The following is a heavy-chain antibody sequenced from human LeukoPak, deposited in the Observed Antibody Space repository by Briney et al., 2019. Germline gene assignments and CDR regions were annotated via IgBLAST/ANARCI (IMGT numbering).Heavy chain of an antibody. CDR1: GFTFSSYG. J-gene: IGHJ4*02. Sequence: GGSLRLSYVASGFTFSSYGMHWVRRAPGKGLDWMTFIRYDGSQKYYADSARGRFTISRDDSKNTLSLQMNSLRAEDTAVYYCALGYNFGYQYFDFWGQGTLVTVSS. CDR3: ALGYNFGYQYFDF. CDR2: IRYDGSQK. D-gene: IGHD5-18*01. V-gene: IGHV3-30*02.